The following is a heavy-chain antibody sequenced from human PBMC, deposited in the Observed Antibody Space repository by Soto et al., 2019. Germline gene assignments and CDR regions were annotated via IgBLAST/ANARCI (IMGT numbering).Heavy chain of an antibody. CDR2: ISAYNGNT. D-gene: IGHD2-2*02. CDR1: GYTFTSYG. Sequence: QVQLVQSGAEVKKPGASVKVSSKASGYTFTSYGISWVRQAPGQGLEWMGWISAYNGNTNYAQKLQGRVTMTTDTSTSTAYMELRSLRSDDTAVYYCARDQGYCSSTSCYSYDGFDYWGQGTLVTVSS. V-gene: IGHV1-18*01. J-gene: IGHJ4*02. CDR3: ARDQGYCSSTSCYSYDGFDY.